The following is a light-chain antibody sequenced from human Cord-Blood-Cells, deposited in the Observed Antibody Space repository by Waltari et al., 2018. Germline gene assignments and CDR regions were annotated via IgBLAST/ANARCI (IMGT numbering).Light chain of an antibody. CDR1: SSDVGGYNY. V-gene: IGLV2-14*01. J-gene: IGLJ2*01. CDR3: SSYTSSSTYVV. CDR2: DVS. Sequence: QSALTQPASVSGSPGPSITISCTGTSSDVGGYNYVSWYQQHPGKAPKLMIYDVSNRPSGVSNRFSGSKSGNTASLTIYGLQAEDEADYYCSSYTSSSTYVVFGGGTKLTVL.